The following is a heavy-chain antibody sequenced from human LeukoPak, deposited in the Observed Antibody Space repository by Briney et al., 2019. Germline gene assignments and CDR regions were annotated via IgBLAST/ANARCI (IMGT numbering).Heavy chain of an antibody. CDR3: ARGLRDSSGREYFQH. D-gene: IGHD3-22*01. J-gene: IGHJ1*01. V-gene: IGHV1-8*02. CDR2: MNPNSGNT. Sequence: ASVKVSCKASGYTFTSYDIYWVRQATGQGLGCMGWMNPNSGNTGYAQKFQGRVTMTRNTSISTAYMEMSSLRSEDTAVYYCARGLRDSSGREYFQHWGQGTLITVSS. CDR1: GYTFTSYD.